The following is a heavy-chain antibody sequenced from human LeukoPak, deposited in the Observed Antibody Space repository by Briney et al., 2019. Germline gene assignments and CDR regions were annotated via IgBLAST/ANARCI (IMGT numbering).Heavy chain of an antibody. V-gene: IGHV3-33*08. CDR1: GFTFSSYA. Sequence: GGSLRLSCAASGFTFSSYAMHWVRRAPGKGLEWVASIWHDGNRKYHADSVEGRFTISKDNSKNTVYVQMNSLRADDTAVYYCTRAAGITGTSRDNWFDPWGQGTLVIVSS. D-gene: IGHD1/OR15-1a*01. CDR3: TRAAGITGTSRDNWFDP. CDR2: IWHDGNRK. J-gene: IGHJ5*02.